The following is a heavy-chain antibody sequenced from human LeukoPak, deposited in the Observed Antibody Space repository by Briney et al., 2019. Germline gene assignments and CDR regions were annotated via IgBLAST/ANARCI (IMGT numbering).Heavy chain of an antibody. D-gene: IGHD3-9*01. V-gene: IGHV3-21*01. J-gene: IGHJ4*02. CDR3: AREWEYYDILTGTTASFDY. Sequence: GGSLRLSCAASGFTFSTYSMNWVRQAPGKGLEWVSSISSSSSYIHYADSVKGRFTISRDNAKNSLYLQMNSLRAEDTAVHYCAREWEYYDILTGTTASFDYWGQGTLVTVSS. CDR1: GFTFSTYS. CDR2: ISSSSSYI.